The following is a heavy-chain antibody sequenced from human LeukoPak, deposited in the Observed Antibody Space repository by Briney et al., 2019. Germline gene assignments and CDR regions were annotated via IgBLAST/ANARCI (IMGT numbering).Heavy chain of an antibody. CDR1: GFTFTDYY. V-gene: IGHV3-11*06. Sequence: GGSLRLSCAASGFTFTDYYMTWSRQAPGKGLGWGSYISSTGTHTNYADSVKGRFTISRDNAKNSLYLQMISLRAEDTAVYFCARVYSDYYYFDYWGQGTLVTVSS. CDR3: ARVYSDYYYFDY. D-gene: IGHD4-11*01. J-gene: IGHJ4*02. CDR2: ISSTGTHT.